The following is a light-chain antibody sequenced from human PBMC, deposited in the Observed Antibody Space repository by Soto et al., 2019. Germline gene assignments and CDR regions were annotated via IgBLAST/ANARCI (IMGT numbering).Light chain of an antibody. J-gene: IGKJ2*01. CDR1: EFLSSSY. CDR2: AAS. CDR3: QQQRT. Sequence: EIVLTQSPGTLSLSPGERATLSCRASEFLSSSYLVWYQQKPGQAPRLLIYAASRRATGIPDRVSGSGSATEYTLTINTVEPEDFAVYYCQQQRTFGQGTKLEIK. V-gene: IGKV3-20*01.